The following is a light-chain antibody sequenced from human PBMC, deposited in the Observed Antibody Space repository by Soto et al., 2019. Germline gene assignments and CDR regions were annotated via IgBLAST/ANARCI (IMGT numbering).Light chain of an antibody. J-gene: IGKJ3*01. CDR2: KAS. Sequence: DIQMTQSPSTLSASVGDRVTITCRASQSISSWLACHQQKPGKAPKLLIYKASTLENGVPSRFSGSGSVTEFTLTISCLQPDDYATYYCQEYNSYSQFTFGPGTKVDIK. CDR1: QSISSW. CDR3: QEYNSYSQFT. V-gene: IGKV1-5*03.